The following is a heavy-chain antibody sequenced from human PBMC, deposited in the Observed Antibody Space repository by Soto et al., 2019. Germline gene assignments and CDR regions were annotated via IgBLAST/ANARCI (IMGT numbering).Heavy chain of an antibody. Sequence: SETLSLTCTVSGGSISSYYWSWIRQPPGKGLEWIGYIYYSGSTNYNPSLKSRVTISVDTSKNQFSLKLSSVTAADTAVYYCARDRYDILAPYYYGMDVWGQGATVTVSS. CDR2: IYYSGST. J-gene: IGHJ6*02. V-gene: IGHV4-59*01. D-gene: IGHD3-9*01. CDR3: ARDRYDILAPYYYGMDV. CDR1: GGSISSYY.